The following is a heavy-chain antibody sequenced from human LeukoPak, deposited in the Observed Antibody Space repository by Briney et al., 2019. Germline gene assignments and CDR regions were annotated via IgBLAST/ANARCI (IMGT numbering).Heavy chain of an antibody. Sequence: GGSLRLSCATSGFSFSDAWMNWVRQAPGKGLEWVGRIRRNSDGGTIDYAAPVKGRFALSRDDSKNTLYLQMNSLKTEDTAVYYCTRPVGVWGSYRYAFDIWGQGTMVTVSS. V-gene: IGHV3-15*07. D-gene: IGHD3-16*02. J-gene: IGHJ3*02. CDR1: GFSFSDAW. CDR3: TRPVGVWGSYRYAFDI. CDR2: IRRNSDGGTI.